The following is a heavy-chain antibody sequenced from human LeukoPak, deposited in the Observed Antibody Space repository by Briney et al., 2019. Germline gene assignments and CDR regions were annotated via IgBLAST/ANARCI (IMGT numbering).Heavy chain of an antibody. J-gene: IGHJ4*02. CDR1: GFTFSTYW. Sequence: GGSLRLSCAAAGFTFSTYWMRWVRQAPGKGLEWVANINEDGGEKYYADSVKGRFTISRDNAKNSLYLQMNSLRAEDTALYHCARGSSHYYDTPPDYWGQGTLVTVSS. V-gene: IGHV3-7*03. D-gene: IGHD3-22*01. CDR2: INEDGGEK. CDR3: ARGSSHYYDTPPDY.